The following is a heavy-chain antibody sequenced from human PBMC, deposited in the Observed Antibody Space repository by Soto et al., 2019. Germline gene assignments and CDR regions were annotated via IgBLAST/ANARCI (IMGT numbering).Heavy chain of an antibody. J-gene: IGHJ4*02. Sequence: SLRLSCAASGFTFRTYDMSWVRQAPGKGLEWVSGISGTDGSTSYIDPVKGRFTISRDDSENTLYLQMNSLRAEDTAVYYCAKRACSTASCSYFDYWGQGTLVTVSS. CDR1: GFTFRTYD. D-gene: IGHD2-2*01. V-gene: IGHV3-23*01. CDR2: ISGTDGST. CDR3: AKRACSTASCSYFDY.